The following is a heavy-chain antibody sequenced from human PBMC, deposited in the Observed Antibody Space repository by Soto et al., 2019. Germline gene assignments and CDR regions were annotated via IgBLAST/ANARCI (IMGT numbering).Heavy chain of an antibody. CDR2: IKQGGSEK. V-gene: IGHV3-7*01. CDR1: GFTFSSYW. D-gene: IGHD3-22*01. J-gene: IGHJ6*02. CDR3: ARDRYYDSSGYPENGMDV. Sequence: GGSLRLSCAASGFTFSSYWMSWVRQAPGKGLEWVANIKQGGSEKYYVDSVKGRFTISRDNAKNSLYLQMNSLRAEDTAVYYCARDRYYDSSGYPENGMDVWGQGTTVTVSS.